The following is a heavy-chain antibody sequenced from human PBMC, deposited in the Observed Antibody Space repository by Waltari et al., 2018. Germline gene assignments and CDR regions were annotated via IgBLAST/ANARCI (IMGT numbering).Heavy chain of an antibody. Sequence: QEQLVESGGGVVQPGRSLRLSCAASGFSFNKYTMNWVRQAPGKGPGWVAVLLFDGSIKYYGDSVKGRFTISRDNSRNTLYLQMNSLRVDDTAVYYCARDRSSEFYYGMDVWGQGTTVTVSS. D-gene: IGHD3-10*01. CDR2: LLFDGSIK. V-gene: IGHV3-33*01. J-gene: IGHJ6*02. CDR1: GFSFNKYT. CDR3: ARDRSSEFYYGMDV.